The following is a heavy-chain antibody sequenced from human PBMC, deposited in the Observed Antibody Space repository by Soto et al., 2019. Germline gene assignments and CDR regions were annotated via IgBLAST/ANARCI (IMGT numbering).Heavy chain of an antibody. CDR1: GYTFTSYY. D-gene: IGHD3-10*01. CDR3: ARSEAVLRRQNYYSYYGMDV. CDR2: INPNTGGT. Sequence: QVQLVQSGADVKKPGASVKVSCKASGYTFTSYYVHWVRQAPGQGLEWMGWINPNTGGTNYAQKFQGWVTMTRDTSXXTXYXXLSRLRSDDTAMYYCARSEAVLRRQNYYSYYGMDVWGQGTTVTVSS. J-gene: IGHJ6*02. V-gene: IGHV1-2*04.